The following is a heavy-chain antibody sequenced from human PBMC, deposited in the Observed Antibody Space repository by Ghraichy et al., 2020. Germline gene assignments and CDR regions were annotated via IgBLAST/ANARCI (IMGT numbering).Heavy chain of an antibody. J-gene: IGHJ3*01. CDR3: AGELTVNSVYAFDV. Sequence: GGSLRLSCAASGFGFSGYGMHWVRQAPGKGLEWVASIWHDGRYAFHADAVRGRFIISRDNSKNTLYLQMYSLRADDTAVYYCAGELTVNSVYAFDVWGLGTVVTVSS. CDR2: IWHDGRYA. D-gene: IGHD3-22*01. CDR1: GFGFSGYG. V-gene: IGHV3-33*01.